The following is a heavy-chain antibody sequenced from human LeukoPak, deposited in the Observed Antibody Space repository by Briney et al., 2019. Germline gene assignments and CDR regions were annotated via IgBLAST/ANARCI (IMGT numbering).Heavy chain of an antibody. V-gene: IGHV1-2*02. J-gene: IGHJ4*02. Sequence: ASVKVSFKASGYTFTVYYMHWVRQAPGQGLEWMGWINPNHGDTNYAQKFQDRVSITRDTSITTAYMHLSRLRSADTAVYYCARSPHILTGENFDYWGQGTLLTVSS. CDR1: GYTFTVYY. D-gene: IGHD3-9*01. CDR2: INPNHGDT. CDR3: ARSPHILTGENFDY.